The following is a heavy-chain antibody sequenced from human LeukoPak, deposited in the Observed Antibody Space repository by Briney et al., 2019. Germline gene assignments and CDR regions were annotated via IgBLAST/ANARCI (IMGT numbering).Heavy chain of an antibody. V-gene: IGHV4-4*07. CDR3: ARVPVNRGSPTEWSLYYYYMDV. Sequence: SETLSHTCTVSGGSISSYYWSWIRQPAGKGLEWTGRIYTSGSTNYNPSLKSRVTMSVDTSKNQFSLKLSSVTAADTAVYYCARVPVNRGSPTEWSLYYYYMDVWGKGTTVTVSS. CDR1: GGSISSYY. D-gene: IGHD3-3*01. CDR2: IYTSGST. J-gene: IGHJ6*03.